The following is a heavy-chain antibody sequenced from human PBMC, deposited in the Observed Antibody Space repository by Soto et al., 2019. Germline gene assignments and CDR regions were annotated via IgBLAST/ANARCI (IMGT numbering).Heavy chain of an antibody. J-gene: IGHJ4*02. Sequence: QVQLVQSGAEVKKPGSSVKVSCKASGGTFSSYAISWVRQAPGQGLEWMGGIIPIFGTANYAQKFQGRVTITADKTTSTADMELSSLRSEDKAVYYCARGTNYYYDSSGYYYDLDYCGQGTLVTVSS. CDR3: ARGTNYYYDSSGYYYDLDY. V-gene: IGHV1-69*06. CDR1: GGTFSSYA. D-gene: IGHD3-22*01. CDR2: IIPIFGTA.